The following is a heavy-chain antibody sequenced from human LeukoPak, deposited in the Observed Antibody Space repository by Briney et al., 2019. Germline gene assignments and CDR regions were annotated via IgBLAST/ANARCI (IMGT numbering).Heavy chain of an antibody. V-gene: IGHV4-4*07. CDR2: IYTSGTT. D-gene: IGHD2-2*02. Sequence: PSETLSLTCTVPGGSISSYYWSWIRQPAGKGLEWIGRIYTSGTTNHNPSLKSRVTMSVDTSKNQFSLKLSSVTAADTAVYYCARSGYCSSTSCYKIDPWGQGTLVTVSS. CDR1: GGSISSYY. CDR3: ARSGYCSSTSCYKIDP. J-gene: IGHJ5*02.